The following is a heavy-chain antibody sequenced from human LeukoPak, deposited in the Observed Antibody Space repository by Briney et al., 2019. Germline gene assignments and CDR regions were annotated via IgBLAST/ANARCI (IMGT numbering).Heavy chain of an antibody. D-gene: IGHD1-26*01. Sequence: SETLSLTCTVSVGSISSYYWSWIRQPPGKGLEWIGYIYTSGSTNYNPSLKSRVTISVDTSKNQFSLKLSSVTAADTAVYYCARRGGSYYPPSYYYYYMDVWGKGTTVTVSS. V-gene: IGHV4-4*09. J-gene: IGHJ6*03. CDR2: IYTSGST. CDR3: ARRGGSYYPPSYYYYYMDV. CDR1: VGSISSYY.